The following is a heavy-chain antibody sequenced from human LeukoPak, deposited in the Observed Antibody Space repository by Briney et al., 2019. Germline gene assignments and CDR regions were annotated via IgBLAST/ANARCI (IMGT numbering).Heavy chain of an antibody. CDR1: GFTFSSYE. D-gene: IGHD5-24*01. CDR3: AREGNYAFDI. CDR2: ISSSGSTI. J-gene: IGHJ3*02. Sequence: GGSLRLSCAASGFTFSSYEMNWVRQAPGKGLEWVSYISSSGSTIYYADSVKGRFTISRDNAKNSLYLQMNSLRAEDTAVYYCAREGNYAFDIWGQGTMVTVSS. V-gene: IGHV3-48*03.